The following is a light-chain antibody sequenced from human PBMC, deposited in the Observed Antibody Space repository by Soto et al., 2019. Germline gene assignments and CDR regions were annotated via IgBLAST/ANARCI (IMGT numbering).Light chain of an antibody. V-gene: IGKV3-20*01. CDR2: GAS. CDR3: QQYGSSGT. J-gene: IGKJ1*01. CDR1: QSVSNNY. Sequence: IVLTQYTVTLSLSPGERATLSCRASQSVSNNYLAWYQQKPGQAPRLLIYGASNRATGIPDRFSGGGSGTDFTLTISRLEPEDFAVYYCQQYGSSGTFGQGTKVDIK.